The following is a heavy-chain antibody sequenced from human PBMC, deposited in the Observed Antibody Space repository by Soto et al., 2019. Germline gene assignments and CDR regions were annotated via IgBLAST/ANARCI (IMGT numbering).Heavy chain of an antibody. V-gene: IGHV1-2*04. Sequence: QVHLVQSGAEGKKPGASVKVSCRASGYTFTDYYIHWVRQAPGQGLEWMGWINPNTGGTLYAQKFEDWVTMTRDTSISTTYMDLSRLKSNDTAVYYCARGGGYSSGFDYWGQGTLVTASS. CDR3: ARGGGYSSGFDY. CDR1: GYTFTDYY. D-gene: IGHD3-22*01. J-gene: IGHJ4*02. CDR2: INPNTGGT.